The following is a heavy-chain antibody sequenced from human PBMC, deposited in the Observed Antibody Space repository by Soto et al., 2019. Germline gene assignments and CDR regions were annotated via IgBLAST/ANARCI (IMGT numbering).Heavy chain of an antibody. Sequence: QVQLQESGPGLVKPSQTLSLTCTVSGGSITIGGYYWSWIRQHPGKGLEWIGYVYYSGSTYYNPSLKSRITKSVDTSKKQFSLKLSSVTAADTAVYYCARDTKDGRNYYRDYWGQGTLVTVSS. CDR2: VYYSGST. CDR3: ARDTKDGRNYYRDY. D-gene: IGHD1-1*01. J-gene: IGHJ4*02. V-gene: IGHV4-31*03. CDR1: GGSITIGGYY.